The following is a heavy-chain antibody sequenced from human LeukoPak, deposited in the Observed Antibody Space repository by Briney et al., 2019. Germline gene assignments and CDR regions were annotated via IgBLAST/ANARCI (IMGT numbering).Heavy chain of an antibody. CDR1: GFTFSSYA. CDR2: ISGSGGST. V-gene: IGHV3-23*01. Sequence: GGSLRLSCAASGFTFSSYAMSWVRQAPGKGLEWVSAISGSGGSTYYADSVEGRFTISRDNSKNTLYLQMNSLRAEDTAVYYCAKVGDFSGSFYYFDYWGQGTLVTVSS. D-gene: IGHD1-26*01. J-gene: IGHJ4*02. CDR3: AKVGDFSGSFYYFDY.